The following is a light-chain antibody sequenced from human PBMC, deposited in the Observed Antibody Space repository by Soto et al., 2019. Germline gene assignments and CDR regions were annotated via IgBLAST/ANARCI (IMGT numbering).Light chain of an antibody. J-gene: IGKJ1*01. CDR3: QQSGVSPRT. CDR2: ATS. V-gene: IGKV3-20*01. CDR1: RIIGHNY. Sequence: DNVLTQSPDTLSVPPGDRATLSCRASRIIGHNYLAWYQQKPGQAPRLLIYATSTRATGIPDRFSGSGSVTDFTLTISRLEPEDFAVYYCQQSGVSPRTFGQGTKVDIK.